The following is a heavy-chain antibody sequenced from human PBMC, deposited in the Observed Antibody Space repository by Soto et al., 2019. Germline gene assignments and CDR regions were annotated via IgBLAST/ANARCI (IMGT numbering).Heavy chain of an antibody. J-gene: IGHJ4*02. D-gene: IGHD2-15*01. CDR3: ARDRGRSSSGGTCPFDY. V-gene: IGHV1-18*01. CDR1: GYTFINYG. CDR2: ISGYDGNT. Sequence: ASVKVSCKSSGYTFINYGITWVRQAPGQGLEWMGWISGYDGNTNYAPKLQGRVTMTRDTSTSTVYMELRSLRSDDTAVYYCARDRGRSSSGGTCPFDYWGQGTLVTVSS.